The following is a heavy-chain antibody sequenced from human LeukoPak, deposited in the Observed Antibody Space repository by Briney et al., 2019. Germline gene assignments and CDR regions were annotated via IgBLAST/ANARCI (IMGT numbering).Heavy chain of an antibody. CDR3: AKDLRSIAVAGPLDY. J-gene: IGHJ4*02. D-gene: IGHD6-19*01. V-gene: IGHV3-23*01. CDR1: GFTFSSYA. CDR2: ISGSGGST. Sequence: PGGSLGLSCAASGFTFSSYAMGWVRRAPGKGLEWVSAISGSGGSTYYADSVKGRFTISRDNSKNTLYLQMNSLRAEDTAVYYCAKDLRSIAVAGPLDYWGQGTLVTVSS.